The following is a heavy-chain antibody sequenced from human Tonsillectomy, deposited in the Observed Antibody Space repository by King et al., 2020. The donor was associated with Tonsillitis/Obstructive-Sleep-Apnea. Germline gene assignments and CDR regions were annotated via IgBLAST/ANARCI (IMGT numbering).Heavy chain of an antibody. CDR3: AKDGGIYCSGGSCYSAYYNYMDG. D-gene: IGHD2-15*01. J-gene: IGHJ6*03. V-gene: IGHV3-9*01. CDR2: ISWNSGSI. CDR1: GFTFDDYA. Sequence: VQLVESGGGLVQPGRSLRLSCAASGFTFDDYAMHWVRQAPGKGLEWVSGISWNSGSIGYADSVKGRFTISRDNAKNSLYLQMNSLRAEDTALYYCAKDGGIYCSGGSCYSAYYNYMDGWGEGTTVTVSS.